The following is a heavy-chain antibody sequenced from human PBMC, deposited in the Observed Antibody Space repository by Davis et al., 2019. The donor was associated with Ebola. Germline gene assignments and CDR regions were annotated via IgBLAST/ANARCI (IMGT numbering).Heavy chain of an antibody. J-gene: IGHJ3*02. D-gene: IGHD3-10*01. V-gene: IGHV1-69*10. Sequence: SVKVSCKASGGTFSSYAISWVRQAPGQGLEWMGGIIPILGIANYAQKFQGRVTITADKSTSTAYMQLSSLRSEDTAVYYCARYPDGSGSYYAFDIWGQGTMVTVSS. CDR2: IIPILGIA. CDR1: GGTFSSYA. CDR3: ARYPDGSGSYYAFDI.